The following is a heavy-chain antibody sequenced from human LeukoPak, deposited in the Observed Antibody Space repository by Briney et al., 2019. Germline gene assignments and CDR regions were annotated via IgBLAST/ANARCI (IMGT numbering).Heavy chain of an antibody. CDR2: INPSGGST. Sequence: ASVKVSCKASGYTFTSYYMHWVRQAPGQGLEWMGIINPSGGSTSYAQKLQGRVTMTTDTSTSTAYMELRSLRSDDTAVYYCARESHYDFWSGYFPAPPTNWFDPWGQGTLVTVSS. CDR3: ARESHYDFWSGYFPAPPTNWFDP. D-gene: IGHD3-3*01. J-gene: IGHJ5*02. V-gene: IGHV1-46*01. CDR1: GYTFTSYY.